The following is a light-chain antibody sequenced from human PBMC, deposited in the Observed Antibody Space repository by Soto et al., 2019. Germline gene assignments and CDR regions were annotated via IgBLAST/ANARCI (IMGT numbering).Light chain of an antibody. CDR3: QQYATSPIT. Sequence: EIWLTQSPGTLSFSPGERATLSCRASQSVGNNYLAWYQQKPGQAPRLLIYDASSRATGIPDRFSGSGSGTDFTITISRLEPGDFAVYYCQQYATSPITCGQGTRLEIK. V-gene: IGKV3-20*01. CDR2: DAS. J-gene: IGKJ5*01. CDR1: QSVGNNY.